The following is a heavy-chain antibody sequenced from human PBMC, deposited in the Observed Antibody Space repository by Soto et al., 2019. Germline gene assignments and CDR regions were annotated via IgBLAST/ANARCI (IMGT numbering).Heavy chain of an antibody. J-gene: IGHJ4*02. V-gene: IGHV1-2*02. D-gene: IGHD3-22*01. CDR3: GRDDYEIFTC. CDR1: GYSISAYY. Sequence: ASVKVSCKASGYSISAYYIHWVRQAPGQGLEWMGWIDPKNGGTVSAQKFQGRLTMTRDTSISTVYMDLSGLTSDDTALYYCGRDDYEIFTCWGQGSLVTVSS. CDR2: IDPKNGGT.